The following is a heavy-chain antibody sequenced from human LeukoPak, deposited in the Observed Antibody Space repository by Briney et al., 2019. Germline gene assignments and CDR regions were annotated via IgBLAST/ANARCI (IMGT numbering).Heavy chain of an antibody. CDR1: GYSVTSYW. CDR2: IY. V-gene: IGHV5-51*01. Sequence: GESLKISCNGSGYSVTSYWIGWVRQMPGKGLEWMGIIYSPSFQGQVTISADKSINTAYLQWSSLKASDTAMYYCARHDNGGMVRGIIPADALDIWGQGTMVTVSS. CDR3: ARHDNGGMVRGIIPADALDI. D-gene: IGHD3-10*01. J-gene: IGHJ3*02.